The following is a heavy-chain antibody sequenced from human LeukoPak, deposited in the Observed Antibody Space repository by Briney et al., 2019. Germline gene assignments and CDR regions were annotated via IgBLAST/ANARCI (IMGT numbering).Heavy chain of an antibody. CDR2: IFSSGSTI. J-gene: IGHJ4*02. CDR1: GFTLCDYY. Sequence: GGSLRLSCAASGFTLCDYYMSWIRQARGKGVEWGSYIFSSGSTIYYPDSVKGRFTISRDNAKNSLHLQMNSLRAEDTAVYCCARDQGEATSYWGQGTLVTVSS. CDR3: ARDQGEATSY. V-gene: IGHV3-11*04. D-gene: IGHD1-26*01.